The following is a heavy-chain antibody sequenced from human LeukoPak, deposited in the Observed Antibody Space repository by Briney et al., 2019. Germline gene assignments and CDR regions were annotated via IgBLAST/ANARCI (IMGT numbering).Heavy chain of an antibody. CDR3: ARIFDY. Sequence: SETLSLTCTVSGGSIINSNYYWGWIRQPPGKGLEWIGSVYYDGNTYYRPSLKSRVTISVDTSKNQFSLKLTSVTAADTAVYYCARIFDYWGQGTLVTVSS. CDR2: VYYDGNT. V-gene: IGHV4-39*07. CDR1: GGSIINSNYY. J-gene: IGHJ4*02.